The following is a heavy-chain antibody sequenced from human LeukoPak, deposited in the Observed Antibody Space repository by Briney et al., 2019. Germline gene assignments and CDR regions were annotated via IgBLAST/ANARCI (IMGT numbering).Heavy chain of an antibody. CDR3: AELGITMIGGV. V-gene: IGHV3-23*01. CDR1: GFTFRTYG. J-gene: IGHJ6*04. D-gene: IGHD3-10*02. CDR2: ISGSGGST. Sequence: GGSLRLSCAASGFTFRTYGMSWVRQAPGKGLEWVSIISGSGGSTNYADSVKGRFTISRDNSRNTLYLQMNSLRAEDTAVYYCAELGITMIGGVWGKGTTVTISS.